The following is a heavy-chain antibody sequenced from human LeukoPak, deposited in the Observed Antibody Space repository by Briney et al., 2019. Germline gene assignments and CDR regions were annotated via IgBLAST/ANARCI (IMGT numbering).Heavy chain of an antibody. D-gene: IGHD5-18*01. CDR1: GYTFRDYY. V-gene: IGHV1-2*02. J-gene: IGHJ4*02. CDR2: INPDSGT. CDR3: AKDTGSFNLGDY. Sequence: ASVRVSCKSSGYTFRDYYLNWVRQAPGQGLEWIGWINPDSGTNYAQKFQGRVTMTRATSISTAYMELSRLTSDDTAVYYCAKDTGSFNLGDYWGQGTLVTVSS.